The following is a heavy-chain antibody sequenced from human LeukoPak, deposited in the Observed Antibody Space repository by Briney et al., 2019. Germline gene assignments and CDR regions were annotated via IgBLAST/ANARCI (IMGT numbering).Heavy chain of an antibody. CDR2: IYYSGST. D-gene: IGHD7-27*01. Sequence: SETLSLTCTVSGGSISSYYWSWIRQPPGKGLEWIGYIYYSGSTNYNPSLKSRVTMSVDTSKNQFSLKLSSVTAADTAVYYCARAPTRGEFDYWGQGTLVTVSS. V-gene: IGHV4-59*12. CDR1: GGSISSYY. CDR3: ARAPTRGEFDY. J-gene: IGHJ4*02.